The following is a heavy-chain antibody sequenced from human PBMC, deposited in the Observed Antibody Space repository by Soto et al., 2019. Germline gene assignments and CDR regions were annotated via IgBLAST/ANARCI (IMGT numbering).Heavy chain of an antibody. CDR2: ISSTTNYI. CDR1: GFTFTRYS. CDR3: ARESEDLTSNFDY. J-gene: IGHJ4*02. Sequence: GGSMRLSCAASGFTFTRYSMNWVRQAPGKGLEWVPSISSTTNYIYYGDSMKGRFTISRDNAKNSLYLEMNSLRAEDTAVYYCARESEDLTSNFDYWGQGTLVTVSS. V-gene: IGHV3-21*06.